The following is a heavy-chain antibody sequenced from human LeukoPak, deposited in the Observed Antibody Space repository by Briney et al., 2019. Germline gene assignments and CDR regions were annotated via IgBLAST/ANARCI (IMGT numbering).Heavy chain of an antibody. Sequence: GGSLRLACAASGFIFSDYAMSWVRQAPGKGLECVSIISGTSDSTYYADSVKGRFTISRDNSKNTLYLQMNSLRVDDTAVYYCAKHLWRDLVSFGEGYYFGYWGQGTLVTVSS. J-gene: IGHJ4*02. V-gene: IGHV3-23*01. D-gene: IGHD3-10*01. CDR3: AKHLWRDLVSFGEGYYFGY. CDR2: ISGTSDST. CDR1: GFIFSDYA.